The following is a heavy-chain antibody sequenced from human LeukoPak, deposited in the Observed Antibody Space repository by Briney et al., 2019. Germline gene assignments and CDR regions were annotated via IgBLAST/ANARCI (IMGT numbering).Heavy chain of an antibody. CDR1: GGSISSSSYY. J-gene: IGHJ5*02. CDR2: IYYSGST. CDR3: VRDLVTPSIWFDP. V-gene: IGHV4-39*07. D-gene: IGHD2-21*02. Sequence: SETLSLTCTVSGGSISSSSYYWGWIRQPPGKGLEGMGSIYYSGSTYYNPSLKSRVTISVDTSKNQFSLKLSSVTAADTAVYYCVRDLVTPSIWFDPWGQGTLVTVSS.